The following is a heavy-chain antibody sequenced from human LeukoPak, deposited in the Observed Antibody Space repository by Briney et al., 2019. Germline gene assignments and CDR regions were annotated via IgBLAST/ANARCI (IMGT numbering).Heavy chain of an antibody. CDR1: GFTFSSYG. CDR2: ISYDGSNK. CDR3: ARGRVDTAMAIMAY. J-gene: IGHJ4*02. V-gene: IGHV3-30*03. D-gene: IGHD5-18*01. Sequence: GGSLRLSCAASGFTFSSYGMHWVRQAPGKGLEWVAVISYDGSNKYYADSVKGRFTISRDNSKNTLYLQMNSLRVEDTAVYYCARGRVDTAMAIMAYWGQGTLVTVSS.